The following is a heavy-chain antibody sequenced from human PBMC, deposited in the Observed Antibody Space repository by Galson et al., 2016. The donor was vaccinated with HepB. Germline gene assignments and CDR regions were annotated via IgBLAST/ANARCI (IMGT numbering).Heavy chain of an antibody. V-gene: IGHV3-30*04. D-gene: IGHD2-15*01. CDR1: GFTFSNYA. Sequence: SLRLSCAASGFTFSNYAMHWVRQAPGKGLEWVAVILYKGSNKYYADSVKGRFTISRDNSKNTLYLQMSSLRVEDTAVYYCSRDPGYFVEGSGHDLAEWGQGTLVTVSS. CDR3: SRDPGYFVEGSGHDLAE. J-gene: IGHJ4*02. CDR2: ILYKGSNK.